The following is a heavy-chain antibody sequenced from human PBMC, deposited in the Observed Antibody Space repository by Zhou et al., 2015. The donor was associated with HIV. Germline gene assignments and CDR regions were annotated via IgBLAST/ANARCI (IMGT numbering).Heavy chain of an antibody. CDR1: GYTFTSYY. V-gene: IGHV1-46*01. D-gene: IGHD3-3*01. Sequence: VQLVQSGAEVKKPGSSVKVSCKASGYTFTSYYMHWVRQAPGQGLEWMGIINPSGGSTSYAQKFQGRVTMTRDTSTSTVYMELSSLRSEDTAVYYCARDLLGGYFDLWGRGTLVTVSS. J-gene: IGHJ2*01. CDR3: ARDLLGGYFDL. CDR2: INPSGGST.